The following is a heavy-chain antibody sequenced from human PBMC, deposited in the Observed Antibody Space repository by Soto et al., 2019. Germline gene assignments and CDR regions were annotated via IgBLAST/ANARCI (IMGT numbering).Heavy chain of an antibody. CDR3: GRRASR. V-gene: IGHV3-48*03. Sequence: EVQLVESGGGLVQPGGSLRLSCAVSGFTFSSSEMYWVRQAPVKGLEWISYIHPSGQPIFYADSVKGRFTISRDNSTNSLFLQRNSLRAEDSAVYYCGRRASRWGQGTMVTVSS. D-gene: IGHD1-26*01. CDR1: GFTFSSSE. CDR2: IHPSGQPI. J-gene: IGHJ3*01.